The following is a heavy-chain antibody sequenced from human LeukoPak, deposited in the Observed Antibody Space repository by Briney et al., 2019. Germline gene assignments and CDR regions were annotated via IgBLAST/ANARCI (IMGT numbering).Heavy chain of an antibody. V-gene: IGHV3-23*01. CDR1: GFTVSSNY. D-gene: IGHD1-26*01. CDR2: ISGSGDST. CDR3: AKDTYYSGSYIWFDP. J-gene: IGHJ5*02. Sequence: GGPLRLSCAASGFTVSSNYMSWVRQAPGKGLEWVSVISGSGDSTDYADSVKGRFTISRDNSRNTLYLQMNNLRAEDTAIYYCAKDTYYSGSYIWFDPRGQGTLVTVSS.